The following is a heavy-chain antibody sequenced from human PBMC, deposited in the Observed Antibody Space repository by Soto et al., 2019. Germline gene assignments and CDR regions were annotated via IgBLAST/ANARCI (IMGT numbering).Heavy chain of an antibody. Sequence: QITLKESGPALVKPTQTLTLTCTFSGFSLSTSGVGVGWIRQPPGEALEWLALIYWDDYKHFSPSLESRLTITKDTSKNPVVLKMTNMDPVDKAKYFCVQKGGGDRILDYWGQGTLVTVSS. CDR1: GFSLSTSGVG. CDR3: VQKGGGDRILDY. CDR2: IYWDDYK. V-gene: IGHV2-5*02. D-gene: IGHD3-16*01. J-gene: IGHJ4*02.